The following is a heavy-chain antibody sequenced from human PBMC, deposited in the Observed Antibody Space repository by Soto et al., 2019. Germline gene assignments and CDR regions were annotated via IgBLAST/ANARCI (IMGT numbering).Heavy chain of an antibody. CDR3: ATVYTAEWPTHNYYYMDV. CDR2: FDPEDGET. J-gene: IGHJ6*03. Sequence: ASVKVSCKVSGYTLTELSIHWVRQAPGKGLEWMGGFDPEDGETLYAQKFQGRVTMTEDTSTDTAYMDLSSLSSEDTAVYYCATVYTAEWPTHNYYYMDVWGKGTTVTAP. CDR1: GYTLTELS. V-gene: IGHV1-24*01. D-gene: IGHD3-3*01.